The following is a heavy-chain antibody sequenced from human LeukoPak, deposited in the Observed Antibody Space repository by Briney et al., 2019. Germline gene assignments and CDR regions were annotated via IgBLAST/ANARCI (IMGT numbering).Heavy chain of an antibody. D-gene: IGHD3-16*02. CDR1: GGSFRGYY. Sequence: SETLSLTCAVYGGSFRGYYWSWIRQPPGKGLEWIGEINHSGSTNYNPSLKSRVTISVDTSKNQFSLKLSSVTAADMAVYYCAALRLRGGYYDYVWGSYRQTGPFDYWGQGTLVTVSS. CDR2: INHSGST. CDR3: AALRLRGGYYDYVWGSYRQTGPFDY. J-gene: IGHJ4*02. V-gene: IGHV4-34*01.